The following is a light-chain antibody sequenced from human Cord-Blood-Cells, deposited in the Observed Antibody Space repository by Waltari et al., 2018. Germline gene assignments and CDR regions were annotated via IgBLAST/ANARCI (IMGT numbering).Light chain of an antibody. J-gene: IGLJ2*01. CDR3: CSYAGSSTYVV. CDR1: TSDVGSYNL. V-gene: IGLV2-23*02. Sequence: PGQSITISCTGTTSDVGSYNLVSWYQQHPGKAPKLMIYEVSKRPSGVSNRFSGSKSGNTASLTISGLQAEDEADYYCCSYAGSSTYVVFGGGTKLTVL. CDR2: EVS.